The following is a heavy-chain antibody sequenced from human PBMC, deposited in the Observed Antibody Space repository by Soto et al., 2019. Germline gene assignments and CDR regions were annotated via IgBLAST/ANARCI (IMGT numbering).Heavy chain of an antibody. J-gene: IGHJ4*02. CDR1: GYTFTSYA. Sequence: GASVKVSCKASGYTFTSYAMHWVRQAPGQRLEWMGWINAGNGNTKYSQKFQGRVTITRDTSASTAYMELSSLRSEDTAVYYCARALGVYDSSGYYDYWGQGTLVTVSS. V-gene: IGHV1-3*01. CDR3: ARALGVYDSSGYYDY. D-gene: IGHD3-22*01. CDR2: INAGNGNT.